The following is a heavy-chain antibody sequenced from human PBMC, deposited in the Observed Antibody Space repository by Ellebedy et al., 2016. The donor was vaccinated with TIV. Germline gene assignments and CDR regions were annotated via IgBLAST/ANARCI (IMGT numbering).Heavy chain of an antibody. D-gene: IGHD6-19*01. CDR2: INPNSGGT. V-gene: IGHV1-2*04. J-gene: IGHJ1*01. CDR1: GYTFTGYY. CDR3: ARVGTGDSGWWKYFQH. Sequence: ASVKVSCXASGYTFTGYYMHWVRQAPGQGLEWMGWINPNSGGTNYAQKFQGWVTMTRDTSISTAYMELSRLRSDDTAVYYCARVGTGDSGWWKYFQHWGQGTLVTVSS.